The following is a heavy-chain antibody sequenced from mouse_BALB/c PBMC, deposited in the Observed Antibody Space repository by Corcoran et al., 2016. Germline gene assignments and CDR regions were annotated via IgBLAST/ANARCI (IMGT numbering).Heavy chain of an antibody. Sequence: QIQLQQSGPELVKPGASVKISCKASGYTFTDYYINWVKQKPGQGLEWIGWIYPGSVNTKYNEKFKGKATLTVDTSSSTAYMQLSSLTSEDTAVYFCARSVLVPGPFAYWGQGTLVTVLA. CDR2: IYPGSVNT. D-gene: IGHD1-1*02. CDR1: GYTFTDYY. J-gene: IGHJ3*01. V-gene: IGHV1-84*02. CDR3: ARSVLVPGPFAY.